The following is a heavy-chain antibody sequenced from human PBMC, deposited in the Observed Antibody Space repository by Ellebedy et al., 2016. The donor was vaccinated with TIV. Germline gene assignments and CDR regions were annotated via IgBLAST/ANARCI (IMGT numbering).Heavy chain of an antibody. CDR1: GFTFDDYA. J-gene: IGHJ4*02. CDR2: ISGSGGST. Sequence: GGSLRLXCAASGFTFDDYAMHWVRQAPGKGLEWVSAISGSGGSTYYADSVRGLFTISRDNSKNTLYLQMNSLRAEDTALYYCAKGAEFGVRGVRFDYWGQGTLVTVSS. V-gene: IGHV3-23*01. CDR3: AKGAEFGVRGVRFDY. D-gene: IGHD3-10*01.